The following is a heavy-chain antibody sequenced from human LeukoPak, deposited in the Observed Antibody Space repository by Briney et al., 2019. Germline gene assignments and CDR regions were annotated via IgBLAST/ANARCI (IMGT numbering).Heavy chain of an antibody. CDR3: ARVGSDSSGWRRFDY. D-gene: IGHD6-19*01. CDR2: IIPIFGTA. J-gene: IGHJ4*02. V-gene: IGHV1-69*13. CDR1: GGTLSSYA. Sequence: ASVKVSCKASGGTLSSYAISWVRQAPGQGLEWMGGIIPIFGTANYAQKFQGRVTITADESTSTAYMELSRLRSDDTAVYYCARVGSDSSGWRRFDYWGQGTLVTVSS.